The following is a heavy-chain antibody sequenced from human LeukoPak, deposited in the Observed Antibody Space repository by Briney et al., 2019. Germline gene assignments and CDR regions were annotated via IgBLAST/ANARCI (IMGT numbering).Heavy chain of an antibody. V-gene: IGHV3-23*01. CDR2: IISSGGST. J-gene: IGHJ5*02. CDR1: GFTFSSYA. CDR3: ANRMNWFDP. Sequence: GGSLRLSCAASGFTFSSYAMSWVRQAPGKGLEWFSGIISSGGSTYYGDSVKGRFTISRDNSKNTVYLQMNSLRAEDTAVYYCANRMNWFDPWGQGTLVTVSS.